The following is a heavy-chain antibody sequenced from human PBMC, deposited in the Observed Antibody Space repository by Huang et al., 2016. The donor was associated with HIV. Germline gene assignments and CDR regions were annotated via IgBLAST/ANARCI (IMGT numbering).Heavy chain of an antibody. D-gene: IGHD3-16*02. CDR2: IIPIFGTA. J-gene: IGHJ4*02. CDR3: ARDRGGWGTYRFTGNDY. CDR1: GEALREYA. V-gene: IGHV1-69*13. Sequence: QVQLVQSGPEVKKPGSSVKVSCKASGEALREYAVNWVRQAPRHGLEWRGGIIPIFGTAKYAQKFEGRLTITADESTNTGYMELSRLELEDTAVYYCARDRGGWGTYRFTGNDYWGQGTLVTVSS.